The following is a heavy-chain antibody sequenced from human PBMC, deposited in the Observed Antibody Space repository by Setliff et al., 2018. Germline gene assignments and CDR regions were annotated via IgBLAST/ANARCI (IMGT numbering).Heavy chain of an antibody. CDR1: GGSINSRSYY. Sequence: SETLSLTCNVSGGSINSRSYYWGWIRQPPGKGLEWIAMISYGGNTYYNPSLKRRVTISVDTSNDQFSLKLTSVTAADTAVYYCARALASGSYYGQSSYYMDVWGKGATVTV. D-gene: IGHD3-10*01. CDR3: ARALASGSYYGQSSYYMDV. V-gene: IGHV4-39*01. CDR2: ISYGGNT. J-gene: IGHJ6*03.